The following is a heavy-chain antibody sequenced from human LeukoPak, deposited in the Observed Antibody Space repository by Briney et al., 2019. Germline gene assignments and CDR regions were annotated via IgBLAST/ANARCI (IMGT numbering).Heavy chain of an antibody. CDR2: IYHSGST. CDR3: ARDRTVEMATFYYYYMDV. CDR1: GGSISSGGYS. J-gene: IGHJ6*03. Sequence: SETLSLTCAVSGGSISSGGYSWSWIRQPPGKGLEWIGYIYHSGSTYYNPSLKSRVTISVDRSKNQFSLKLSSVTAADTAVYYCARDRTVEMATFYYYYMDVWGKGTTVTVSS. D-gene: IGHD5-24*01. V-gene: IGHV4-30-2*01.